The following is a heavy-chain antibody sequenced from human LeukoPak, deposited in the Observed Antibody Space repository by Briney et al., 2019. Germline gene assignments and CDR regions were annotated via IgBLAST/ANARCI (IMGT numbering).Heavy chain of an antibody. CDR3: ARGYGDVVDYYYMDV. Sequence: ASVTVSCKASGYTFTSYDINWVRQATGQGLEWMGWMNPNSGNTGYAQKFQGRVTITRNTSISTAYMELSSLRSEDTAVYYCARGYGDVVDYYYMDVWGKGTTVTISS. V-gene: IGHV1-8*03. J-gene: IGHJ6*03. CDR2: MNPNSGNT. D-gene: IGHD4-17*01. CDR1: GYTFTSYD.